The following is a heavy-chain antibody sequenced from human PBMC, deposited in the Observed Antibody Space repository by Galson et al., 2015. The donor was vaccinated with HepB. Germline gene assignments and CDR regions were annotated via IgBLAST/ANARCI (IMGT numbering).Heavy chain of an antibody. CDR2: ISYDGSNT. J-gene: IGHJ4*01. CDR1: GFTFSSYA. D-gene: IGHD1-1*01. CDR3: AREKGQGGWNGLRDY. Sequence: SLRLSCAASGFTFSSYAMHWVRQAPGEGLEWLAIISYDGSNTYYADSVKGRFTISRDNSKSTLYLQVNSLRDEDTAVYYCAREKGQGGWNGLRDYWGHGTLVTVSS. V-gene: IGHV3-30*04.